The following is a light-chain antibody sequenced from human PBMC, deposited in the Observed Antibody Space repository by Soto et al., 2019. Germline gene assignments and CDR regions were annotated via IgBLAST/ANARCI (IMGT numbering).Light chain of an antibody. J-gene: IGLJ3*02. Sequence: QSVLTQPPSASGTPGQRVTISCSGSSSNIGRNAVNWYQQVPGTAPKLLIYSHDQRPSGVPDRFSGSQSGTSASLAISGLQSEHDANYYCIAWADSLKGPVFGGGTKLTVL. CDR3: IAWADSLKGPV. V-gene: IGLV1-44*01. CDR2: SHD. CDR1: SSNIGRNA.